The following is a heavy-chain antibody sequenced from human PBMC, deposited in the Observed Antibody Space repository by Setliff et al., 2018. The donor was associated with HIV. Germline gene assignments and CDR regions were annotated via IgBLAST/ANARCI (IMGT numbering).Heavy chain of an antibody. Sequence: SETLSLTCTVSGASVTTHSWSWIRQSPEKGLEWIAFILDTGSPNYSPSFKSRVTISVDTSMNQFSLKPTSVTAADTAIYYCARGGASSHWLGPWGKGILVTVSS. CDR1: GASVTTHS. D-gene: IGHD3-10*01. V-gene: IGHV4-59*02. CDR2: ILDTGSP. J-gene: IGHJ5*02. CDR3: ARGGASSHWLGP.